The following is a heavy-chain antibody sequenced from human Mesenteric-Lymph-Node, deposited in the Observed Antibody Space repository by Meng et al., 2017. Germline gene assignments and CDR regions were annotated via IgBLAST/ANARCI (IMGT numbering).Heavy chain of an antibody. D-gene: IGHD3-10*01. CDR2: ISYDGSNK. CDR1: GFTFSSYW. Sequence: GESLKISCAASGFTFSSYWMSWVRQAPGKGLEWVAVISYDGSNKYYADSVKGRFTISRDNSKNTLYLQMNSLRAEDTAVYYCAREYAITRWFGELTALDYWGQGTLVTVSS. CDR3: AREYAITRWFGELTALDY. V-gene: IGHV3-30*03. J-gene: IGHJ4*02.